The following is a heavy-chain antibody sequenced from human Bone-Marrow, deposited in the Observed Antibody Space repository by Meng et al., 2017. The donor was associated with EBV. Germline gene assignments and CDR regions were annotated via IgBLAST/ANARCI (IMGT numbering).Heavy chain of an antibody. D-gene: IGHD1-26*01. Sequence: VHLVQSGAEVKKPGASVKVSCKASAYPFTSSGISWVRRAPGRGLEWMGPSSAYDGNTNYGQNHQGRVTMTTDTSTSTAYMELRSLRSDDTAVYYCARVGVSGSFTHFDYWGQGTLVTVSS. CDR2: SSAYDGNT. CDR3: ARVGVSGSFTHFDY. J-gene: IGHJ4*02. V-gene: IGHV1-18*01. CDR1: AYPFTSSG.